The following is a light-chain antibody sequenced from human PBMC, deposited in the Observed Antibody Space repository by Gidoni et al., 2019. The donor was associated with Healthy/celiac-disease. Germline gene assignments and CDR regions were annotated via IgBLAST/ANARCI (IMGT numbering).Light chain of an antibody. Sequence: AIRMTQSPSSFSASTGDRVTIPCRASQGISSYLAWYQQKPGKAPKLLIYAASTLQSGVPSRFSGSGSGTDFTLTISCLQSEDLATYYCQQYYSYPRTFGGXTKVEIK. J-gene: IGKJ4*01. CDR1: QGISSY. CDR3: QQYYSYPRT. CDR2: AAS. V-gene: IGKV1-8*01.